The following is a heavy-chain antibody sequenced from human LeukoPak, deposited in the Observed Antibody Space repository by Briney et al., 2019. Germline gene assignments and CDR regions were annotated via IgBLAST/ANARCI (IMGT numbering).Heavy chain of an antibody. CDR2: INSDGSST. V-gene: IGHV3-74*01. CDR1: GFTFSYYW. D-gene: IGHD3-22*01. CDR3: AKSSGYYDSSGYSPDAFDI. J-gene: IGHJ3*02. Sequence: PGGSLRLSCAASGFTFSYYWMHWVRQAPGKGLVWVSHINSDGSSTTYADSVKGRFTISRDNAKNTLYLQMNSLRAEDTAVYYCAKSSGYYDSSGYSPDAFDIWGQGTMVTVSS.